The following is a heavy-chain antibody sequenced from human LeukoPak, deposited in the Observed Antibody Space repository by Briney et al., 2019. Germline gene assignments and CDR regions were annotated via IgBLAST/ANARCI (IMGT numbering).Heavy chain of an antibody. Sequence: PGGSLRLSCAASGFTFDDYSMHWVRQAPGKGLEWVSLITWDGGRTYYADSVKGRFTISRDNAKNTLYLQMNSLRADDTAVYYCARAPYDDYPAYWGQGTLVTVSS. CDR3: ARAPYDDYPAY. D-gene: IGHD4-17*01. CDR2: ITWDGGRT. V-gene: IGHV3-43*01. CDR1: GFTFDDYS. J-gene: IGHJ4*02.